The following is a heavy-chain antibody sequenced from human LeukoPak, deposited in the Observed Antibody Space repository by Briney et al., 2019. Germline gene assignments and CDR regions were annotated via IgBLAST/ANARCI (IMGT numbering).Heavy chain of an antibody. Sequence: ASVKVSCKASGYTFTSYGISWVRQAPGQGLEWMGWISAYNGNTNCAQKLQGRVTMTTDTSTSTAYMELRSLRSDDTAVYYCARDRFGYSGYDPMGRSWYFDYWGQGTLVTVSS. CDR1: GYTFTSYG. CDR3: ARDRFGYSGYDPMGRSWYFDY. V-gene: IGHV1-18*01. CDR2: ISAYNGNT. J-gene: IGHJ4*02. D-gene: IGHD5-12*01.